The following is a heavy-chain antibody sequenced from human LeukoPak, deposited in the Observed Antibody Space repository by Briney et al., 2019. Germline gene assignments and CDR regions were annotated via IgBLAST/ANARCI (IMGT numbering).Heavy chain of an antibody. Sequence: GGSLRLSCAASGFTFSSYNMNWVRQAPGKGLEWISYISSSSSTVYYADSVKGRFTISRDNSKNTLYLQMNSLRAEDTAVYYCARDRLPYYYDSSGYYYAEYFQHWGQGTLVTVSS. D-gene: IGHD3-22*01. CDR3: ARDRLPYYYDSSGYYYAEYFQH. J-gene: IGHJ1*01. CDR2: ISSSSSTV. V-gene: IGHV3-48*01. CDR1: GFTFSSYN.